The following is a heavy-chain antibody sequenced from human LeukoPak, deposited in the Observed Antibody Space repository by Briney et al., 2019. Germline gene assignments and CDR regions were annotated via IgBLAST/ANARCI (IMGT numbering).Heavy chain of an antibody. CDR2: INHSGST. Sequence: SETLSLTCAVYGGSFSGYYWSWIRQPPGKGLEWIGEINHSGSTNYNPSLKSRVAISVDTSKNQFSLKLSSVTAADTAVYYCARGRGYCSSTSCYNWFDPWGQGTLVTVSS. D-gene: IGHD2-2*01. CDR1: GGSFSGYY. CDR3: ARGRGYCSSTSCYNWFDP. V-gene: IGHV4-34*01. J-gene: IGHJ5*02.